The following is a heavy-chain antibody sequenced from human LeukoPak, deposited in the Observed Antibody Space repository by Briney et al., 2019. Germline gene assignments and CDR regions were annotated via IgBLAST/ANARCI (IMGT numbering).Heavy chain of an antibody. D-gene: IGHD3-22*01. CDR1: GFTFSSYA. CDR2: ISGSGGST. J-gene: IGHJ4*02. V-gene: IGHV3-23*01. CDR3: AKDGAPYYYDSSGYSY. Sequence: GGSLRLSCAASGFTFSSYAMSWVRQAPGKGLEWVSAISGSGGSTYYADFVKGRFTISRDNSKNTLYLQMNSLRAEDTAVYYCAKDGAPYYYDSSGYSYWGQGTLVTVSS.